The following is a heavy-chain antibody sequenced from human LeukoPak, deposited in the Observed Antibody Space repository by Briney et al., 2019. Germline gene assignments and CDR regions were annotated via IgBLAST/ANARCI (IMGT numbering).Heavy chain of an antibody. Sequence: SETLSLTCAVYGGSFSGYYWSWIRQPPGKGLEWIGEINHSGSTNYNPSLKSRVTISVDTSKNQFSLKLSSVTAADTAVYYCARGIFSRIVVVPAASGGFDPRGQGTLVTVSS. V-gene: IGHV4-34*01. CDR3: ARGIFSRIVVVPAASGGFDP. D-gene: IGHD2-2*01. CDR2: INHSGST. J-gene: IGHJ5*02. CDR1: GGSFSGYY.